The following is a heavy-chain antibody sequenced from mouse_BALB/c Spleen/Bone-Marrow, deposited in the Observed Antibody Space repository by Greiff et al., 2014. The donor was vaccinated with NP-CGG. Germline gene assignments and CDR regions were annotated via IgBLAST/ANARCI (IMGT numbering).Heavy chain of an antibody. J-gene: IGHJ2*01. CDR1: GYTFTDYE. Sequence: VQLQQSGAELVRPGASVTLSCKASGYTFTDYEMHWVKQTPVHGLEWIGAIDPETGGTAYNQKFKDKATLTADKSSSTAYMELCSLTSEDSAVYYCTRGGNRDYWGQGTTLTVSS. D-gene: IGHD2-1*01. CDR2: IDPETGGT. CDR3: TRGGNRDY. V-gene: IGHV1-15*01.